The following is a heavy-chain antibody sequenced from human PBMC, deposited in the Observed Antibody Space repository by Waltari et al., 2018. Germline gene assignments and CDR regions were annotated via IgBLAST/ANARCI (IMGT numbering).Heavy chain of an antibody. J-gene: IGHJ6*03. Sequence: QLQLQQSGPGLVKPSQTLSLACSLSGDSISGSYYWNWVRQTAGAGLEWLGYIYSSGSTKYNPSLQSRATISIVNKTQFSLNLAAVTAADTAVYYCARSDVVVAPARNNYYFPMEVWGQGTTVTVSS. CDR2: IYSSGST. CDR3: ARSDVVVAPARNNYYFPMEV. V-gene: IGHV4-61*09. D-gene: IGHD2-21*01. CDR1: GDSISGSYY.